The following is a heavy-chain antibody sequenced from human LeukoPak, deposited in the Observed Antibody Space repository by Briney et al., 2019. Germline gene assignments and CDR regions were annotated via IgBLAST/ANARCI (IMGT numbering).Heavy chain of an antibody. J-gene: IGHJ4*02. CDR2: ISTNGGSK. V-gene: IGHV3-23*01. D-gene: IGHD3-22*01. CDR3: SVMHRYYDGSGYWVQ. CDR1: GFTFSSYA. Sequence: GGTLRLSCAASGFTFSSYAMNWVRQAPGKGLEWVWGISTNGGSKSYADSVKGRFTISRDNPRNTLYMQMNSLSAEDAAVYYCSVMHRYYDGSGYWVQWGQGTLVTVSS.